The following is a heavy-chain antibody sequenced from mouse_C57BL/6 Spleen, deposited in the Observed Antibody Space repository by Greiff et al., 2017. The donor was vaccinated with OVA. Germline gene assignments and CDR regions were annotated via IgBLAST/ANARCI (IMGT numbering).Heavy chain of an antibody. D-gene: IGHD2-2*01. CDR2: ISSGSSTI. V-gene: IGHV5-17*01. Sequence: EVQLVESGGGLVKPGGSLKLSCAASGFTFSDYGMHWVRQAPEKGLEWVAYISSGSSTIYYADTVKGRFTISRDNAKNTLFLQMTSLRSEDTAMXYCARPMVTTGYYAMGYWGQGTSVTVSS. J-gene: IGHJ4*01. CDR3: ARPMVTTGYYAMGY. CDR1: GFTFSDYG.